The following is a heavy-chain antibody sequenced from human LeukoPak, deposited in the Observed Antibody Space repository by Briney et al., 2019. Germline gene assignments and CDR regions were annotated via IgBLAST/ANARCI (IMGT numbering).Heavy chain of an antibody. Sequence: SETLSLTCTVSGGSISSYYWSWIRQPAGKGLEWIGRIHTSGSTYYNPSLKSRVTISVDRSKNQFSLKLSFVTAADTAVYYCARLSIAARPFDYWGQGTLVTVSS. CDR2: IHTSGST. V-gene: IGHV4-4*07. J-gene: IGHJ4*02. D-gene: IGHD6-6*01. CDR1: GGSISSYY. CDR3: ARLSIAARPFDY.